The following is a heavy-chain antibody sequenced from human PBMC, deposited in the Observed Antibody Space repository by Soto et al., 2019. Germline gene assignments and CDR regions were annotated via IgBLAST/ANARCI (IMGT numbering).Heavy chain of an antibody. J-gene: IGHJ6*02. CDR2: IFYSGNT. CDR3: ARDRPWPPNYHYYSMDV. D-gene: IGHD1-1*01. Sequence: SETLSLTCTVSGGSISGGDNFWSWIRQHPGKGLEWIGYIFYSGNTFYNPSLKSRLTISIDTSKNQFSLKLSSVTPADTAVYYCARDRPWPPNYHYYSMDVWGQGTAVTVSS. V-gene: IGHV4-31*03. CDR1: GGSISGGDNF.